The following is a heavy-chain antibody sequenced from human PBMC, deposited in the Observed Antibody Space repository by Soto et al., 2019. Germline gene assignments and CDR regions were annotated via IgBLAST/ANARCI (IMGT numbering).Heavy chain of an antibody. J-gene: IGHJ6*02. CDR3: ARGDSTDCSNGVCSFFYNHDMDV. CDR2: INPKSGGT. CDR1: GYSFTDYH. V-gene: IGHV1-2*04. D-gene: IGHD2-8*01. Sequence: ASVKVSCKASGYSFTDYHIHWVRQAPGQGLEWLGRINPKSGGTSTAQKFQGWVTMTTDTSISTVSMELTRLTSDDTAIYYCARGDSTDCSNGVCSFFYNHDMDVWGQGTTVTVSS.